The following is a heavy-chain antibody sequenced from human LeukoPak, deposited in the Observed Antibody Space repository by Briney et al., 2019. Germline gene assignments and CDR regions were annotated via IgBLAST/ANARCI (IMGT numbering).Heavy chain of an antibody. J-gene: IGHJ3*02. Sequence: SETLSLTCTVSGYSISSGYYWGWIRQPPGKGLEWIGSIYYSGSTYYNPSLKSRVTISVDTSKNQFSLKLSSVTAADTAVYYCARHFRDGYPSDAFDIWGQGTMVTVSS. CDR1: GYSISSGYY. V-gene: IGHV4-38-2*02. CDR2: IYYSGST. D-gene: IGHD5-24*01. CDR3: ARHFRDGYPSDAFDI.